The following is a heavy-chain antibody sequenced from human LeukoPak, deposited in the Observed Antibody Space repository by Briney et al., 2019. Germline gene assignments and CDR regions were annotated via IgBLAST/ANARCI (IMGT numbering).Heavy chain of an antibody. CDR1: GFTFSSYA. Sequence: GGSLRLSCAASGFTFSSYAMSWARQAPGKGLEWISGISGSGGNTYYADSVKGRFTISRDVSKNTLYLQMNSLRGEDTAVYYCAKPGDGCSGGSCYYFDYWGQGTLVTVSS. CDR3: AKPGDGCSGGSCYYFDY. D-gene: IGHD2-15*01. J-gene: IGHJ4*02. V-gene: IGHV3-23*01. CDR2: ISGSGGNT.